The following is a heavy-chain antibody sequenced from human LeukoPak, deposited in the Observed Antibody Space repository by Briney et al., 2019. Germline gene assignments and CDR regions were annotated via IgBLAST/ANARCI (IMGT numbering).Heavy chain of an antibody. V-gene: IGHV5-51*01. D-gene: IGHD1-26*01. J-gene: IGHJ4*02. CDR1: GYSFTNYW. CDR3: ARTGYSGTYYIDY. Sequence: GESLKISCKGSGYSFTNYWSDWVCQMPGKGLEWMGIIYPGDSDTTYSPSFQGLVTMSADKSINTAYLQWSNLKASDTAIYYCARTGYSGTYYIDYWGQGTLVTVSS. CDR2: IYPGDSDT.